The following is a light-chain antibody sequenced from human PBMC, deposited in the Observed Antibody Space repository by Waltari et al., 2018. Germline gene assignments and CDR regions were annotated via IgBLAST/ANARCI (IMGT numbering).Light chain of an antibody. CDR1: SRDVGAYDY. V-gene: IGLV2-8*01. J-gene: IGLJ1*01. CDR2: EVR. Sequence: QSALTPPPSASGSPGQSVTISCTGTSRDVGAYDYVSWYQQYPGNAPRLLIYEVRKRPSGVPDRFSGSKSGNTASLTVSGLQAEDEADYYCSSYGGSDSYVFGSGTKVTV. CDR3: SSYGGSDSYV.